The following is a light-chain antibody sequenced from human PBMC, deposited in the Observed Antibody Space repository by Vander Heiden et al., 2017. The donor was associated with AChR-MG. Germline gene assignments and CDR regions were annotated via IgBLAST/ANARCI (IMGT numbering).Light chain of an antibody. J-gene: IGLJ3*02. V-gene: IGLV1-40*01. Sequence: VQTLPPSVSGDPGHWVTICCTRNTHNLRAGYELPWHQFHPGPAPNLTVFGNCNRPSKAPDRFSGSKSGTAASLSITVLQAQDEAEYYCHSYDSTLSGYWVFGGGTKLTVL. CDR2: GNC. CDR3: HSYDSTLSGYWV. CDR1: THNLRAGYE.